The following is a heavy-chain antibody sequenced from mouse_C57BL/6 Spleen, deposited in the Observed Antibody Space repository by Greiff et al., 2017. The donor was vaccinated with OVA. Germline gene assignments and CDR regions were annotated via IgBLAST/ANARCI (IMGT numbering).Heavy chain of an antibody. J-gene: IGHJ2*01. CDR1: GFTFSSYA. CDR2: ISDGGSYT. CDR3: ASLTTVVATDFDY. V-gene: IGHV5-4*01. D-gene: IGHD1-1*01. Sequence: EVQRVESGGGLVKPGGSLKLSCAASGFTFSSYAMSWVRQTPEKRLEWVATISDGGSYTYYPDNVKGRFTISRDNAKNNLYLQMSHLKSEDTAMYYCASLTTVVATDFDYWGQGTTLTVSS.